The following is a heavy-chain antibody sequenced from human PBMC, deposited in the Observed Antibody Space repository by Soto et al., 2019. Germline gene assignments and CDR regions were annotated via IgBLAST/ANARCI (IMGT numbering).Heavy chain of an antibody. CDR2: ISSSSSYI. V-gene: IGHV3-21*01. D-gene: IGHD6-25*01. Sequence: GGSLRLSCAASGFSFSSYSMNWVRQAPGKGLEWVSSISSSSSYIYYADSVKGRFTISRDNAKNSLYLQMKSLRVEDTAVYYCARDLSGSSVVYWGQGTLVTVSS. J-gene: IGHJ4*02. CDR3: ARDLSGSSVVY. CDR1: GFSFSSYS.